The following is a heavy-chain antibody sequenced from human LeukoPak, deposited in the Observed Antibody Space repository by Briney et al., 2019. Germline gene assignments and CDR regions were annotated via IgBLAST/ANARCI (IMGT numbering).Heavy chain of an antibody. D-gene: IGHD3-22*01. V-gene: IGHV1-58*01. CDR1: GFTFTSSA. CDR2: IVVGSGNT. CDR3: AAEAAYYYDSRGAFDV. Sequence: GASVKVSCKASGFTFTSSAVQWVRQASGQRLEWIGWIVVGSGNTNYAQKFQERVTITRDMSTSLVYMELSSLRSEDTAVYYCAAEAAYYYDSRGAFDVWGQGTMVTVSS. J-gene: IGHJ3*01.